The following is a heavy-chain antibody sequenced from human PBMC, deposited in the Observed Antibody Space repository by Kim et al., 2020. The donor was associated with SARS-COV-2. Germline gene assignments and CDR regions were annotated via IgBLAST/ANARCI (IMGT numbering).Heavy chain of an antibody. Sequence: SETLSLTCAVYGGSFSGYYWSWIRQPPGKGLEWIGEINHSGSTNYNPSLKSRVTISVDTSKNQFSLKLSSVTAADTAVYYCARGPRIAARRPEYFQHWG. V-gene: IGHV4-34*01. D-gene: IGHD6-6*01. CDR3: ARGPRIAARRPEYFQH. CDR1: GGSFSGYY. CDR2: INHSGST. J-gene: IGHJ1*01.